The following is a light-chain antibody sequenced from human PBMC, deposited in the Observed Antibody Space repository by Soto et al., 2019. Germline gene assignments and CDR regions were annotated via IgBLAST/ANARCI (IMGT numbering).Light chain of an antibody. CDR2: EVS. J-gene: IGLJ2*01. CDR3: SSYAGSLYVV. CDR1: SSDVGGYNY. Sequence: QSAMTQPPSASGSPGQSVTMSCTGTSSDVGGYNYVSWYQQHPGKAPKLMIYEVSKRPSGVPDRFSGSKSGNTASLTVSGLQAEDEADYYCSSYAGSLYVVFGGGTKLTVL. V-gene: IGLV2-8*01.